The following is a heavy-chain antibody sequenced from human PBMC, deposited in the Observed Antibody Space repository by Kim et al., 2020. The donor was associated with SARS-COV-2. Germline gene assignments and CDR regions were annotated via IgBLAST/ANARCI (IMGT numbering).Heavy chain of an antibody. Sequence: SETLSLTCTVSGGSISSYYWSWIRQPPGKGLEWIGYIYYSGSTNYNPSLKSRVTISVDTSKNQFSLKLSSVTAADTAVYYCASASIAARPYFDYWGQGTLVTVSS. D-gene: IGHD6-6*01. CDR3: ASASIAARPYFDY. V-gene: IGHV4-59*01. CDR1: GGSISSYY. J-gene: IGHJ4*02. CDR2: IYYSGST.